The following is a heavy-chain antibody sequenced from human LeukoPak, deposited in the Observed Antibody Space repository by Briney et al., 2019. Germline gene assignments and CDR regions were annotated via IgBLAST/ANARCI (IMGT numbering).Heavy chain of an antibody. D-gene: IGHD2-2*01. CDR2: IIPIFGTA. V-gene: IGHV1-69*05. CDR1: GGTFSSYA. Sequence: GASVKVSCKASGGTFSSYAISWVRQAPGQGLEWMGGIIPIFGTANYAQKFQGRVTMTRDTSTSTVYMELSSLRSEDTAVYYCARDSTSSFDYWGQGTLVTVSS. J-gene: IGHJ4*02. CDR3: ARDSTSSFDY.